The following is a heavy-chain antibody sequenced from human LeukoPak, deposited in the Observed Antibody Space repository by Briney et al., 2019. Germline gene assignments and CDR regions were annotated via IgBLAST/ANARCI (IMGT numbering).Heavy chain of an antibody. CDR3: TTTSSNSPRYYYYMDV. J-gene: IGHJ6*03. CDR1: GFTFSNAW. Sequence: PGGSLRLSCAASGFTFSNAWMSWVRQAPGKGLEWVGRIKSKTDGGTTDYAAPVKGRFTISRDDSKNTLYLQMNSLKTEDTAVYYCTTTSSNSPRYYYYMDVWGKGTTVTVSS. CDR2: IKSKTDGGTT. D-gene: IGHD4-11*01. V-gene: IGHV3-15*01.